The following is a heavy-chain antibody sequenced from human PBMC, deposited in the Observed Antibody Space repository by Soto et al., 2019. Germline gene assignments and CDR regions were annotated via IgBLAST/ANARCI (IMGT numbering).Heavy chain of an antibody. CDR3: ARGSDYGRY. J-gene: IGHJ4*02. CDR1: GGSINNYY. V-gene: IGHV4-59*01. D-gene: IGHD4-17*01. Sequence: LSLTCTVSGGSINNYYWSWIRQPPGKRVEWIGYIFYSGRHTYNTSLKSRVTMSVDTSKNQYSLNLRSVTAADTAVYYCARGSDYGRYWGQGTMVTVSS. CDR2: IFYSGRH.